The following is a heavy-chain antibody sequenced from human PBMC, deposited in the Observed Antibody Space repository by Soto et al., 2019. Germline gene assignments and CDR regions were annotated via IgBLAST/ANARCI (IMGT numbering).Heavy chain of an antibody. J-gene: IGHJ5*02. CDR3: XXXXNWFDP. CDR1: GFSFSTYW. Sequence: EVQLVESGGGLVQPGGSLRLSCAASGFSFSTYWMAWVRQAPGKGLEWVANIDQGGGEKYYVDSVRGRFTISRDNAKKXXXXXXXXXXXXXXXXXXXXXXXNWFDPWGQGTLVSVSS. CDR2: IDQGGGEK. V-gene: IGHV3-7*02.